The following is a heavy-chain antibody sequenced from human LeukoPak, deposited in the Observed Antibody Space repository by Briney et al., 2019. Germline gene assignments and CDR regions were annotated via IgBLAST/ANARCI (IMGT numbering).Heavy chain of an antibody. CDR1: GGSIGGYY. D-gene: IGHD1-26*01. CDR2: IYYSGST. J-gene: IGHJ4*02. Sequence: SETLSLTCTVSGGSIGGYYWTWIRQPPGKGLEWIGNIYYSGSTNYSPSLKSRVTISVDTSKNQFSLKLSPVTAADTAVYYCARVRSPLTVDYWGQGTLVSVSS. CDR3: ARVRSPLTVDY. V-gene: IGHV4-59*01.